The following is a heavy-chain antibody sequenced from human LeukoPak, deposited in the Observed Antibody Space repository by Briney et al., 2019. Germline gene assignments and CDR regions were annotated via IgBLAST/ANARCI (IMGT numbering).Heavy chain of an antibody. CDR1: GYTFAGYY. CDR2: INPNSGGT. J-gene: IGHJ4*02. V-gene: IGHV1-2*02. CDR3: ATGYCGGDCYSSFDY. D-gene: IGHD2-21*01. Sequence: GASVKVSCTASGYTFAGYYMHWVRQAPGQGLEWMGWINPNSGGTNYAQKFQGRVTMTRDTSISTAYMELSRLRSDDTAVYYCATGYCGGDCYSSFDYWGQGTLVTVSS.